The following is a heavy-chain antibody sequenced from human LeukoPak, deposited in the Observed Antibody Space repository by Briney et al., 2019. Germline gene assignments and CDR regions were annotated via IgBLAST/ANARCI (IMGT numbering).Heavy chain of an antibody. J-gene: IGHJ4*02. CDR1: GYSISSGYY. CDR3: ARGKSSGSHIDS. V-gene: IGHV4-38-2*02. CDR2: IYDSGST. D-gene: IGHD1-26*01. Sequence: SETLSLTCTVSGYSISSGYYWGWIRQPPGKGLEWIGSIYDSGSTYYNPSLKSRVTISVDTSKNQFSLKLRCVTAADTAVYYCARGKSSGSHIDSWGQGTLVTVSS.